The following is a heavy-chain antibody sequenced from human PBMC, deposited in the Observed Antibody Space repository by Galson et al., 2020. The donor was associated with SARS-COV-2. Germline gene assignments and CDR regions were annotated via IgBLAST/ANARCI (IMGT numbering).Heavy chain of an antibody. J-gene: IGHJ6*02. V-gene: IGHV4-61*02. CDR1: GASISSGSYY. CDR3: ARGNSPCVTIFGVLTGTCGMDV. CDR2: IYKSGNT. D-gene: IGHD3-3*01. Sequence: SETLSLTCTVSGASISSGSYYWSWIRQPAGKGLERIGRIYKSGNTNYNPSLWSQVTISVDTSKNQFSLKLTSVTAADTAVYYCARGNSPCVTIFGVLTGTCGMDVWGQGTTVTVSS.